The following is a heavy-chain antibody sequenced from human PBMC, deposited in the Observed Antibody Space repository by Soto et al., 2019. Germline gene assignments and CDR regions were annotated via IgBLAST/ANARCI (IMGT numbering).Heavy chain of an antibody. CDR3: TTDSNPLY. V-gene: IGHV3-15*01. J-gene: IGHJ4*02. CDR2: IKSKTAGGTT. Sequence: EVQLVESGGGLVKPGGSLRLSCAASGFTFSNAWMSWVRQAPGKGLEWVGRIKSKTAGGTTDYAAPVKGRFTISRDDSKNTLYLQMNSLKTEDTAVYYCTTDSNPLYWGQGTLVTVSS. CDR1: GFTFSNAW.